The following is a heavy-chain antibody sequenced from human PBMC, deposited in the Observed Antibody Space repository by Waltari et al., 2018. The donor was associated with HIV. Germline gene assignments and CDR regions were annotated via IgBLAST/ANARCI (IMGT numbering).Heavy chain of an antibody. V-gene: IGHV4-59*01. Sequence: QVQLQESGPGLVKPSETLSLTCTVSGGSISSYYWRWIRQPPGKGLEWIGYIYYSGSTNYNPSLKSRVTISVDTSKNQFSLKLSSVTAADTAVYYCARGSNEVVTARLDYWGQGTLVTVSS. D-gene: IGHD2-21*02. CDR3: ARGSNEVVTARLDY. J-gene: IGHJ4*02. CDR2: IYYSGST. CDR1: GGSISSYY.